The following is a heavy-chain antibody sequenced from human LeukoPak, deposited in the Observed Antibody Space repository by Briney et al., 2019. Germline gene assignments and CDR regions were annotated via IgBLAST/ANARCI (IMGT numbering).Heavy chain of an antibody. CDR1: EYTFTSNY. CDR3: ARRKVADYVWGSYFSGAPFDY. J-gene: IGHJ4*02. D-gene: IGHD3-16*01. V-gene: IGHV1-46*01. Sequence: ASVKVPCKAFEYTFTSNYMHWVRQAPGQGPEWMGVISPSGGSTTYAQKFQGRVTLTRDMSTSTDYLELSSLRSEDTAVYYCARRKVADYVWGSYFSGAPFDYWGQGTLVTVSS. CDR2: ISPSGGST.